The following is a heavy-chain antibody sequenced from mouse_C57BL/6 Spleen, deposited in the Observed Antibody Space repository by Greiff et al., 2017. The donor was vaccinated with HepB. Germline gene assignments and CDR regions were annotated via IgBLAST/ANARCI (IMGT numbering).Heavy chain of an antibody. J-gene: IGHJ2*01. V-gene: IGHV1-64*01. D-gene: IGHD3-2*02. CDR3: ARSRQLRLIGDFDY. CDR2: IHPNSGST. CDR1: GYTFTSYW. Sequence: QVQLQQPGAELVKPGASVKLSCKASGYTFTSYWMHWVKQRPGQGLEWIGMIHPNSGSTNYNEKFKSKATLTVDKSSSTAYMQLSSLTSEDSAVYYCARSRQLRLIGDFDYWGQGTTLTVSS.